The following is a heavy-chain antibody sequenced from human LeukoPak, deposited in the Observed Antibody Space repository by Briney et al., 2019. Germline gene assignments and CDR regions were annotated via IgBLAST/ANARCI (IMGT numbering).Heavy chain of an antibody. V-gene: IGHV4-34*01. CDR2: INHSGST. CDR1: GGSFSGYY. D-gene: IGHD2-2*01. J-gene: IGHJ4*02. Sequence: PSETLSLTCAVYGGSFSGYYWSWIRQPPGKGLEWIGEINHSGSTNYNPSLKSRVTISVDTSKNQFSLKLSSVTAADTAVYYCARVLVPAAIAVDYWGQGTLVTVSS. CDR3: ARVLVPAAIAVDY.